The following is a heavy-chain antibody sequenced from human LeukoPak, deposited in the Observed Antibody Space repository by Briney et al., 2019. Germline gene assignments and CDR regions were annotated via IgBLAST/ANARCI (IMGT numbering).Heavy chain of an antibody. CDR2: TYYRSKWSS. V-gene: IGHV6-1*01. J-gene: IGHJ4*02. D-gene: IGHD6-13*01. Sequence: SQTLSLTCAISGDSVSSNSAAWNWLRQSPSRGLEWLGRTYYRSKWSSDYALFMESRMIINSDTSKNHFSLQLNSVTPEDTAVYYCARGRSWPLDYWGQGTLVTVSS. CDR3: ARGRSWPLDY. CDR1: GDSVSSNSAA.